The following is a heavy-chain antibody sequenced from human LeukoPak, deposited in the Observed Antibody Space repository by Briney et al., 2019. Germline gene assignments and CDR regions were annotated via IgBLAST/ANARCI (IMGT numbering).Heavy chain of an antibody. Sequence: SVKVSCKASGGTFSSYAISWVRQAPGQGLEWMGRIIPILGIANYAQKFQGRVTITADKSTSTAYMELSSLRSEDTAVYYCARGVRRGQQLVRGYYYYYMDVWGKGTTVTVSS. V-gene: IGHV1-69*04. CDR1: GGTFSSYA. D-gene: IGHD6-13*01. CDR3: ARGVRRGQQLVRGYYYYYMDV. J-gene: IGHJ6*03. CDR2: IIPILGIA.